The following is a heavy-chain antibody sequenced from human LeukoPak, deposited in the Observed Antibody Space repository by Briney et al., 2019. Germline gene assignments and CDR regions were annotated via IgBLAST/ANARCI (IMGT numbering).Heavy chain of an antibody. Sequence: GGSLRLSCAASGFTFGTYAMSWVRQAPGKGLEWVSAISGTTYYADSVKGRFTISRDNSKNTLYLQMNSLRAEDTAVYYCAKGSYYYDSSGYYIFDYWGQGTLVTVSS. CDR3: AKGSYYYDSSGYYIFDY. CDR1: GFTFGTYA. D-gene: IGHD3-22*01. V-gene: IGHV3-23*01. CDR2: ISGTT. J-gene: IGHJ4*02.